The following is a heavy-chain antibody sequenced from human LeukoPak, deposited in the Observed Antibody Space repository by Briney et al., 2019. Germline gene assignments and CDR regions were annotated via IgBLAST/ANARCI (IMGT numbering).Heavy chain of an antibody. D-gene: IGHD6-13*01. CDR3: ARYRYSSSWDYFDY. V-gene: IGHV1-18*01. J-gene: IGHJ4*02. Sequence: GASVKVSYKASGYTFTSYGISWVRQAPGQGLEWMGWISAYNGNTNYAQKLQGRVTMTTDTSTSTAYMELRSLRSDDTAVYYCARYRYSSSWDYFDYWGQGTLATVSS. CDR2: ISAYNGNT. CDR1: GYTFTSYG.